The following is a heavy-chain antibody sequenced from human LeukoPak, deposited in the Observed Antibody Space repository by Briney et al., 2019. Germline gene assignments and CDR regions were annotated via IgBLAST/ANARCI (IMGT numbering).Heavy chain of an antibody. Sequence: GGSLRLSCAASGFTFSSYSMNWVRQAPGKGLEWVSSISSSSSYICYADSVKGRFTISRDNAKNSLYLQMNSLRAEDTAVYYCARDVVGMVRANWFDPWGQGTLVTVSS. CDR2: ISSSSSYI. J-gene: IGHJ5*02. CDR3: ARDVVGMVRANWFDP. CDR1: GFTFSSYS. V-gene: IGHV3-21*01. D-gene: IGHD3-10*01.